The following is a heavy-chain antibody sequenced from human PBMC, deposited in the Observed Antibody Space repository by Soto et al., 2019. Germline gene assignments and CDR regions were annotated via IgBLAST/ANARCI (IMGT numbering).Heavy chain of an antibody. CDR1: GSTFTVYY. V-gene: IGHV1-46*01. J-gene: IGHJ4*02. D-gene: IGHD3-22*01. CDR2: INPGGGYT. Sequence: ASVQVSCKTAGSTFTVYYMHWVRLTPGQGLEWMGVINPGGGYTTYAQKFQGRVTMTRDTSTSTVYMELSSLKSEDTAVYYCGREYFDSRGTPPGDWVQGTLVTSP. CDR3: GREYFDSRGTPPGD.